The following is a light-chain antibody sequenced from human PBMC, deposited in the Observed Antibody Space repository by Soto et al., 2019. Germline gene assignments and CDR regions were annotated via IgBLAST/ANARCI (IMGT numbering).Light chain of an antibody. CDR2: DAS. CDR3: QQRSNWPPWT. Sequence: EIMLTQSPATLSLSPGERATLSCRASQSVSSYLAWYQQKPGQAPRLLIYDASNRATGIPARFSGSGSGTDFTPTISSLEPEDFAVYYCQQRSNWPPWTFGQGTKVDIK. J-gene: IGKJ1*01. V-gene: IGKV3-11*01. CDR1: QSVSSY.